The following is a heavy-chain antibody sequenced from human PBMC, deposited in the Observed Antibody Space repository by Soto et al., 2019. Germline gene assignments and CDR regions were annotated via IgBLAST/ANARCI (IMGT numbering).Heavy chain of an antibody. D-gene: IGHD2-21*02. J-gene: IGHJ4*02. CDR2: ISGSGGST. CDR1: GFTFSSYA. Sequence: GGSLRLSCAASGFTFSSYAMSWVRQAPGKGLEWVSAISGSGGSTYYADSVKGRFTISRDNSKNTLYLQMNSLRAEDTAVYYCANPYYGGNSDAVDYWGQGTLVTVSS. V-gene: IGHV3-23*01. CDR3: ANPYYGGNSDAVDY.